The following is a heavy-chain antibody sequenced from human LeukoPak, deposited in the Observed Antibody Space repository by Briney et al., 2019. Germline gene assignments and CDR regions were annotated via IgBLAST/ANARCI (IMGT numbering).Heavy chain of an antibody. CDR1: GFSFSDYV. V-gene: IGHV3-30-3*01. D-gene: IGHD2-15*01. CDR3: ARGGDLKYRSGGSCYSVDY. J-gene: IGHJ4*02. CDR2: ISKDGGTK. Sequence: GGSLRLSCAASGFSFSDYVIHWVRQAPGKGLDWVAVISKDGGTKYYADSVKGRLTISRDNSKNMLYLQMNSLRPEDTAVYYCARGGDLKYRSGGSCYSVDYWGQGTLVTVSS.